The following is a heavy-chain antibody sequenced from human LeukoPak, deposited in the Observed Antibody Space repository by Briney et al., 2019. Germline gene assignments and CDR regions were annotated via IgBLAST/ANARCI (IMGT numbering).Heavy chain of an antibody. CDR1: GGSFSGYY. J-gene: IGHJ4*02. D-gene: IGHD6-6*01. Sequence: SETLSLTCAVYGGSFSGYYWGWIRQPPGKGLEWIGEINHSGSTNYNPSLKSRVTISVDTSKNQFSLKLSSVTAADTAVYYCARASYSSSYNGLHYWGQGTLVTVSS. CDR2: INHSGST. V-gene: IGHV4-34*01. CDR3: ARASYSSSYNGLHY.